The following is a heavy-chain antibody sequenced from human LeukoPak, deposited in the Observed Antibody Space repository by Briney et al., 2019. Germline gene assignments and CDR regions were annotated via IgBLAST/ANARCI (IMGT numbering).Heavy chain of an antibody. V-gene: IGHV1-46*01. CDR1: GYTFTSYY. J-gene: IGHJ4*02. D-gene: IGHD1-20*01. CDR2: INPSGGST. CDR3: ARDGITGTIDY. Sequence: ASVKVSCKASGYTFTSYYLHWVRQAPGQGLEWMGIINPSGGSTSYAQKFQGRVTMTRDTSTSTVYMELSSLRSEDTAVYYCARDGITGTIDYWGQGTLVTVSS.